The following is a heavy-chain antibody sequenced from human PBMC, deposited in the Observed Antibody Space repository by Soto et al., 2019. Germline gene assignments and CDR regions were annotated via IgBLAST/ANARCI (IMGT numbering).Heavy chain of an antibody. CDR1: GYTLTELS. D-gene: IGHD3-16*02. V-gene: IGHV1-24*01. CDR2: FDPEDGET. CDR3: ATDRTPLLGELSVGHYYFDY. J-gene: IGHJ4*02. Sequence: SSVKVSCKVSGYTLTELSMHWVRQAPGKGLEWMGGFDPEDGETIYAQKFQGRVTMTEDTSTDTAYMELSSLRSEDTAVYYCATDRTPLLGELSVGHYYFDYWGQGTLSPSPQ.